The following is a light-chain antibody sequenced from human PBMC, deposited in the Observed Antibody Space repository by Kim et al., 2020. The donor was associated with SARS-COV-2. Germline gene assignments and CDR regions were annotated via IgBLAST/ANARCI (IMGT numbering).Light chain of an antibody. CDR1: QSVSRN. J-gene: IGKJ2*01. CDR3: QQYNNWPHT. CDR2: SAS. V-gene: IGKV3-15*01. Sequence: EIVMTQSPATLSVSPGDTATLSCRASQSVSRNLAWFQQKPGQAPRLLISSASTRATGIPGRFSGSGSGTEFTLTISGLQSEDFAVYHCQQYNNWPHTFGQGTKLEIK.